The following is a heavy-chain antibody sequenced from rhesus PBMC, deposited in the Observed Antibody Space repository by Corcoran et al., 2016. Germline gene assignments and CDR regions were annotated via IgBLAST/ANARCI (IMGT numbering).Heavy chain of an antibody. V-gene: IGHV4S2*01. CDR1: GTSINNNY. CDR3: AKSFNNFNRFDV. J-gene: IGHJ5-1*01. D-gene: IGHD3-3*01. CDR2: IYGSSESS. Sequence: QVRLQESGPGLVKPSETLPLTCVVSGTSINNNYWNWIRQAPGKGLEWIGRIYGSSESSDYNPSLNSRVTISIDTSKNQLSLKLLSLTAADTAVYYCAKSFNNFNRFDVWGAGVLVTVSS.